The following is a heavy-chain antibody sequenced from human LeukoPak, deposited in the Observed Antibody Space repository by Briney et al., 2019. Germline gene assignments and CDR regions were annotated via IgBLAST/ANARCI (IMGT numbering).Heavy chain of an antibody. D-gene: IGHD3-22*01. CDR1: GFTFSSYA. CDR2: ISSNGGST. CDR3: ARIGRTYYYDSSGRSLDY. Sequence: PGGSLRLSCAASGFTFSSYAMHWVRQAPGKGLEYVSAISSNGGSTYYANSVKGRFTISRDNAKNSLYLQMNSLRAEDTAVYYCARIGRTYYYDSSGRSLDYWGQGTLVTVSS. J-gene: IGHJ4*02. V-gene: IGHV3-64*01.